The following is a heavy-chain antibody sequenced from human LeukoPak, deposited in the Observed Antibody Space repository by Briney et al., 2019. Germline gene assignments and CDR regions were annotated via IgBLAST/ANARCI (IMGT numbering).Heavy chain of an antibody. D-gene: IGHD3-3*01. CDR1: GFTFSSYA. V-gene: IGHV3-23*01. CDR3: AKALPNYDFWSGTGFDP. Sequence: GGSLRLSCAASGFTFSSYAMSWVHQAPGKGLEWVSAISGSGGSTYYADSVKGRFTISRDNSKNTLYLQMNSLRAEDTAVYYCAKALPNYDFWSGTGFDPWGQGTLVTVSS. J-gene: IGHJ5*02. CDR2: ISGSGGST.